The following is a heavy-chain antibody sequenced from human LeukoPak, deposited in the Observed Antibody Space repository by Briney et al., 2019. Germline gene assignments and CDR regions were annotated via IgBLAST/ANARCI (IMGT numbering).Heavy chain of an antibody. D-gene: IGHD2-15*01. Sequence: ASVTVSCKASGYTFTVYYMHWVRQAPGQGLEWMGWINPNSGGTNYAQKFQGRVTMTRDTSISTAYMELSRLRSDDTAVYYCARDGYCSGGSCYDYYYMDVWGKGTTVTVSS. V-gene: IGHV1-2*02. CDR2: INPNSGGT. CDR1: GYTFTVYY. CDR3: ARDGYCSGGSCYDYYYMDV. J-gene: IGHJ6*03.